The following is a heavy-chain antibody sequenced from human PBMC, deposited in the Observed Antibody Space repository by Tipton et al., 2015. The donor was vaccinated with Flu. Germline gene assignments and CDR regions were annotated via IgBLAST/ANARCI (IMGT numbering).Heavy chain of an antibody. Sequence: SLRLSCAASGFTFSSYWMSWVRQAPGKGLEWVANIKQDGGEKYYVDSLKGRFTISRDNAKNSLYQQLNSLRAEDTALYYCARVRGGGGGDYYYYGMDVWGQGTTVTVSS. CDR1: GFTFSSYW. CDR2: IKQDGGEK. J-gene: IGHJ6*02. V-gene: IGHV3-7*01. CDR3: ARVRGGGGGDYYYYGMDV. D-gene: IGHD3-16*01.